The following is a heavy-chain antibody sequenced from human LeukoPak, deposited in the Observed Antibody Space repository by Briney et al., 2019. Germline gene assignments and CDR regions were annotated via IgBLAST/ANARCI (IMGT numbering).Heavy chain of an antibody. Sequence: PGGSLRLSCAPSGFTFSSYCMSWVRQAPGRGREWVSVIYSGGSTYYADSGKGRFTISRDNSKNTLYLQMNSLRAEDTAVYYCATEWIDSSGYYQSGGDAFDIWGQGTMVTVSS. V-gene: IGHV3-53*01. CDR3: ATEWIDSSGYYQSGGDAFDI. CDR2: IYSGGST. CDR1: GFTFSSYC. J-gene: IGHJ3*02. D-gene: IGHD3-22*01.